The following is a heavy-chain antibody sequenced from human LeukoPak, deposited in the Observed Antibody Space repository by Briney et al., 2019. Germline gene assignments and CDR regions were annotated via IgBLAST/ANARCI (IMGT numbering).Heavy chain of an antibody. D-gene: IGHD1-1*01. CDR3: AKDRRGNAPRGAFDI. CDR2: TNGDGSDT. V-gene: IGHV3-74*01. Sequence: GGSLRLSCAASGFTLSNSWMHWVRQAPGKGLVWVSRTNGDGSDTSYADSVKGRFTISRDNSKNTLYLQMNGLRAEDTAVYYCAKDRRGNAPRGAFDIWGQGTMVTVSS. CDR1: GFTLSNSW. J-gene: IGHJ3*02.